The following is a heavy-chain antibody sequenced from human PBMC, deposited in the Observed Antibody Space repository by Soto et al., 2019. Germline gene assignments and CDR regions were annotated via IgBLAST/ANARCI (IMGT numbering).Heavy chain of an antibody. CDR2: ISGSGGST. CDR1: GVTFISYA. J-gene: IGHJ4*02. D-gene: IGHD3-22*01. Sequence: GGSLSLSFASSGVTFISYAMSWVRQAPWKGLEWVSAISGSGGSTYYADSVKGLFTISRDNSKNTLYLQMNSLRAEDTAVYYCAKAPESYSSGIFDYWGQGTLVTVSS. V-gene: IGHV3-23*01. CDR3: AKAPESYSSGIFDY.